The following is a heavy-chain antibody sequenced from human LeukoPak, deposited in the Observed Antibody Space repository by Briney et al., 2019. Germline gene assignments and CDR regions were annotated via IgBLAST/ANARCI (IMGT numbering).Heavy chain of an antibody. Sequence: SETLSLTCTVYSGSFSGYYRSWIRLPPGKGLEWIGEIKDGGITNYNPSLRSRVTISKDTSNNQLSLKLHSATAADTAVYYCVRGFSGVVGDHWGQGSLVTVSS. CDR3: VRGFSGVVGDH. J-gene: IGHJ4*02. CDR2: IKDGGIT. CDR1: SGSFSGYY. D-gene: IGHD3-10*01. V-gene: IGHV4-34*01.